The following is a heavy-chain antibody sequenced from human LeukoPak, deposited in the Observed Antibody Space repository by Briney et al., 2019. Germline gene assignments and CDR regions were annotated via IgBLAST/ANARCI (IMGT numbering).Heavy chain of an antibody. CDR2: INHSGST. V-gene: IGHV4-34*01. D-gene: IGHD1-7*01. CDR1: YY. CDR3: ARGITGTTMLDY. J-gene: IGHJ4*02. Sequence: YYWSWIRXPPGKGLEWIGEINHSGSTNYNPSLKSRVTISVDTSKNQFSLKLSSVTAADTAVYYCARGITGTTMLDYWGQGTLVTVSS.